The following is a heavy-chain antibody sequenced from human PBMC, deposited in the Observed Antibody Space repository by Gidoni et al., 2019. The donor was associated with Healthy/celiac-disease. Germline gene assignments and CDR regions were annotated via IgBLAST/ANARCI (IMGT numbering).Heavy chain of an antibody. Sequence: EVQLVQSGAEVKKPGESLKSSCQGSGSSFTSYWIGWVRQMPGKGLEWMGIIYPGDSYTRYSPSFQGQVTISADKSISTAYLQWSSLKASDTAMYYCARLAEPAAIADPSYFDYWGQGTLVTVSS. J-gene: IGHJ4*02. D-gene: IGHD2-2*01. CDR3: ARLAEPAAIADPSYFDY. CDR1: GSSFTSYW. CDR2: IYPGDSYT. V-gene: IGHV5-51*01.